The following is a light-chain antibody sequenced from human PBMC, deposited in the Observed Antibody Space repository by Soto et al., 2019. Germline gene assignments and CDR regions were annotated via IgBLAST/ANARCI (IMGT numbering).Light chain of an antibody. Sequence: DIQMTQSPSTLSGSVGDRVTITCRASQSINSWLAWYQQKPGKAPKLLIYDASSLQSGVPSRFTGSGFGTEFTLTISSLQPDDFATYYCQQYHRYSRTFGQGTKVDIK. CDR3: QQYHRYSRT. CDR2: DAS. CDR1: QSINSW. J-gene: IGKJ1*01. V-gene: IGKV1-5*01.